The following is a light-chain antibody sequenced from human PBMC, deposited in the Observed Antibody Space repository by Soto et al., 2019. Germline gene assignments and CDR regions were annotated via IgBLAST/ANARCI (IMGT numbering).Light chain of an antibody. V-gene: IGLV2-14*01. CDR1: SSDVGGYNY. J-gene: IGLJ1*01. Sequence: QSALTQPASVSGSPGQSISISCTGNSSDVGGYNYVSWYQQHPGKAPKLLIYEVSNRPSGVSNRFSGSRYGNTASLTISGLQAEDEADYYCTSYTSSSTPYVFGTGTKVT. CDR2: EVS. CDR3: TSYTSSSTPYV.